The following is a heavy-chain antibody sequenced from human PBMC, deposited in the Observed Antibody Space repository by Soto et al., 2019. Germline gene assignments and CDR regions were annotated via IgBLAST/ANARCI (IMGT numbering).Heavy chain of an antibody. Sequence: PSETLSLTCTVSGGSISSYYWSWIRQPPGKGLEWIGCIYYSGSTHYNPSLKSRVTMSVDTSKNQFSLKLTSVTAADTAMYYCARYLKESQLVYMYVWGKGTTVTVSS. D-gene: IGHD6-13*01. CDR2: IYYSGST. CDR1: GGSISSYY. CDR3: ARYLKESQLVYMYV. V-gene: IGHV4-59*01. J-gene: IGHJ6*03.